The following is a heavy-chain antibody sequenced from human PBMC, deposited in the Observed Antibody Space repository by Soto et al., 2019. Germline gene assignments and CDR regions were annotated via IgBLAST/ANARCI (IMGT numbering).Heavy chain of an antibody. CDR2: IYATGTT. J-gene: IGHJ5*02. D-gene: IGHD1-1*01. CDR3: VRDGTKTLRDWFDP. Sequence: PSETLSLTCTVSGASISGFYWSWIRKSAGKGLEWIGRIYATGTTDSNPSLKSRVMMSVDTAKNQFSLKLRSVTAADTAVYYCVRDGTKTLRDWFDPWGQGTSVTVS. V-gene: IGHV4-4*07. CDR1: GASISGFY.